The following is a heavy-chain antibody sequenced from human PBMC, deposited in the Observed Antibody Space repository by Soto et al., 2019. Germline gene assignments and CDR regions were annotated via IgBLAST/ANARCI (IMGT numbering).Heavy chain of an antibody. CDR2: IYYSGST. CDR3: ARRYGGNFDY. Sequence: PSETLSLTCTVSGGSISSYYWSWIRQPPGKGLEWIGYIYYSGSTNYNPSLKSRVTISVDTSKNQFSLKLSSVTAADTAVYYCARRYGGNFDYWGQGTLVTSPQ. D-gene: IGHD1-26*01. CDR1: GGSISSYY. J-gene: IGHJ4*02. V-gene: IGHV4-59*01.